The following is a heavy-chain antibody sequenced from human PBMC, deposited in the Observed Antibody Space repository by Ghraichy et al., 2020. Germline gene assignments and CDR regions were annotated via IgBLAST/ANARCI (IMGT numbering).Heavy chain of an antibody. CDR1: GFTFSSYS. J-gene: IGHJ6*02. Sequence: GGSLRLSCAASGFTFSSYSMNWVRQAPGKGLEWVSSISSSSSYIYYADSVKGRFTISRDNAKNSLYLQMNSLRAEDTAVYYCARPPGRDIVATTLRPYYYYGMDVWGQGTTVTVSS. V-gene: IGHV3-21*01. D-gene: IGHD5-12*01. CDR3: ARPPGRDIVATTLRPYYYYGMDV. CDR2: ISSSSSYI.